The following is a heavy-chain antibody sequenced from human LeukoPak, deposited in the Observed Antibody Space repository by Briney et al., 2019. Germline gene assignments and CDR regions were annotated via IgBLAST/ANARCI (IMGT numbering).Heavy chain of an antibody. Sequence: GGSLRLSCAASGFTFSNYAMHWVRQASGKGLEWVAVISAAGSNGYYADSVKGRFTISRDNSKNTLYLQMNSLRAEDTAVYYCARDKAGDCNNGDCPGNWYFDLWGRGALVTISS. CDR1: GFTFSNYA. D-gene: IGHD2-8*01. CDR2: ISAAGSNG. V-gene: IGHV3-30-3*01. CDR3: ARDKAGDCNNGDCPGNWYFDL. J-gene: IGHJ2*01.